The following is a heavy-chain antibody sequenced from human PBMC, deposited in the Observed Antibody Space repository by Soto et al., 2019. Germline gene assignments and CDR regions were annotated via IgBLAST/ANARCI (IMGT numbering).Heavy chain of an antibody. J-gene: IGHJ3*01. CDR3: VRDRGHPDSFDL. CDR2: INSDGSTI. V-gene: IGHV3-74*01. CDR1: GFTFSPFW. Sequence: GSLRLSCAASGFTFSPFWMHWVSQAPGKGLVWLSHINSDGSTIVYADSVKGRFTISRDNAKDTLYLQMNSLRVEDTAVYYCVRDRGHPDSFDLRGQGTMVTVSS. D-gene: IGHD3-10*01.